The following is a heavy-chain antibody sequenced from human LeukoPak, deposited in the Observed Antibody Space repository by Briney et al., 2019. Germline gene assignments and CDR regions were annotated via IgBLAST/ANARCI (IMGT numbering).Heavy chain of an antibody. CDR1: GFTFSSYG. J-gene: IGHJ5*02. Sequence: GGTLRLSCAASGFTFSSYGMSWVRQAPGKGGEWVSAISGSGGSTYYADSVKGRFTISRDNSKNTLYLQMNSLRAEDTAVYYCAKGLSGYDYWGFDPWGQGTLVTVSS. CDR3: AKGLSGYDYWGFDP. D-gene: IGHD5-12*01. CDR2: ISGSGGST. V-gene: IGHV3-23*01.